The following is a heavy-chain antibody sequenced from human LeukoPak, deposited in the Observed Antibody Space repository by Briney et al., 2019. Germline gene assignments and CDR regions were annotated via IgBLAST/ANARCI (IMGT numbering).Heavy chain of an antibody. CDR2: IYHSGSI. D-gene: IGHD5-12*01. CDR1: GGSISSGGYS. Sequence: SQTLSLTCAVSGGSISSGGYSWSWIRQPPGKGLEWIGYIYHSGSIYYNPSLKSRVTISVDRSKNQFSLKLSSVTAADTAVYYCARQRPGWLRTNDFDYWGQGTLVTVSS. J-gene: IGHJ4*02. CDR3: ARQRPGWLRTNDFDY. V-gene: IGHV4-30-2*01.